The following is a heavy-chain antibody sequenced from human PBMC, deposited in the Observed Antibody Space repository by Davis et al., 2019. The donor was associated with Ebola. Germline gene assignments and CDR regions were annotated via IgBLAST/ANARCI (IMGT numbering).Heavy chain of an antibody. V-gene: IGHV1-18*01. CDR1: GYTFTSYG. CDR3: ARGGITMTVVPRDYYYGLDV. CDR2: ISAYNGNT. D-gene: IGHD3-22*01. Sequence: ASVKVSCKASGYTFTSYGISWVRQAPGQGLEWMGWISAYNGNTNYAQKFQGRVTMTRDTSTSTAYMEINRLSSDDTAVYFCARGGITMTVVPRDYYYGLDVWGQGTTVTVSS. J-gene: IGHJ6*02.